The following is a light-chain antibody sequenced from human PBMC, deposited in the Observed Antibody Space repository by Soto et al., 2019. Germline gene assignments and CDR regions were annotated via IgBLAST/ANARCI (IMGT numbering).Light chain of an antibody. J-gene: IGLJ1*01. CDR3: GSYASSSTLYV. CDR1: SSDGGGYNY. CDR2: DVS. Sequence: QSARTQRATVSGSPGKSITNCCTGISSDGGGYNYVSWYQQHSGKAPKLMIYDVSNRPSGVSNRFSGSKSGNTASLTISGLQAEDEADYYCGSYASSSTLYVFGTGTKVTVL. V-gene: IGLV2-14*01.